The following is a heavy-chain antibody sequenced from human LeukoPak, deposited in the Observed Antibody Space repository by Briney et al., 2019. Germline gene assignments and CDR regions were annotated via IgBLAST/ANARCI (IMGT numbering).Heavy chain of an antibody. CDR3: AKSAGGEALLYPYYFNY. CDR2: ISGSGGST. Sequence: GGSLRLSCAASGFTFSRYAMSWVRQAPGKGLEWVSAISGSGGSTYYADSVKGRFTISRDHSKNTLYLQMNSLRAEDTAVYYCAKSAGGEALLYPYYFNYWGQGTLVTVSS. CDR1: GFTFSRYA. D-gene: IGHD2-2*02. J-gene: IGHJ4*02. V-gene: IGHV3-23*01.